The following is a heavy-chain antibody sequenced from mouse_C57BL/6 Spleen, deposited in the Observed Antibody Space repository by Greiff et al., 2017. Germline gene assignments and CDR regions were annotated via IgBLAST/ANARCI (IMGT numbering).Heavy chain of an antibody. D-gene: IGHD2-4*01. V-gene: IGHV1-47*01. Sequence: VQLQQPGAELVKPGASVKMSCKASGYTFTTYPIEWMKQNHGKSLEWIGNFHPYNDDTKYNEKFKGKATLTVEKSSSTFYLELSRFTSDDSAVYCCAIIYYDYDDAMDYWGQGTSVTVSS. CDR2: FHPYNDDT. CDR3: AIIYYDYDDAMDY. CDR1: GYTFTTYP. J-gene: IGHJ4*01.